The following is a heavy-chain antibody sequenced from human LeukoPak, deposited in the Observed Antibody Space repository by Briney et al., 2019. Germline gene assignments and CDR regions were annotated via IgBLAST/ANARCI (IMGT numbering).Heavy chain of an antibody. Sequence: SETLSLTCTVSGGSISSYYWSWIRQPAGKGLEWIGRIYTSGSTNYNPSLKSRVTMSVDTSKNQFSLKLSSVTAADTAVYYCARDRRRIGYCSSTSCYDAFDIWGQGTMVTVSS. J-gene: IGHJ3*02. CDR3: ARDRRRIGYCSSTSCYDAFDI. V-gene: IGHV4-4*07. CDR1: GGSISSYY. D-gene: IGHD2-2*01. CDR2: IYTSGST.